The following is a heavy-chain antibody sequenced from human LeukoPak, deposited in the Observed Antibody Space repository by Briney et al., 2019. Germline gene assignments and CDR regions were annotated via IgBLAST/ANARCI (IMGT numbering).Heavy chain of an antibody. D-gene: IGHD3-22*01. CDR3: ARVRRTYYYDSSGYYSPYYFDY. CDR1: GFTFSSYA. J-gene: IGHJ4*02. V-gene: IGHV4-59*01. CDR2: IYYSGST. Sequence: GSLRLSCAASGFTFSSYAMSWVRQAPGKGLEWIGYIYYSGSTNYNPSLKSRVTISVDTSKNQFSLKLSSVTAADTAVYYCARVRRTYYYDSSGYYSPYYFDYWGQGTLVTVSS.